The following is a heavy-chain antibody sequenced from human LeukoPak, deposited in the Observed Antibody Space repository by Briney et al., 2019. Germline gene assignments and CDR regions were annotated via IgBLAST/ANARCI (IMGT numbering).Heavy chain of an antibody. CDR2: MNPNSGNT. CDR3: GGWFGEFPYYMDV. Sequence: GASVKVSCKASGYTFTNYDINWVRQATGQGLEWMGWMNPNSGNTGYGQKFQGRVTITRNTSISTAYMELSSLRSEDTAVYARGGWFGEFPYYMDVWGKGTTVTVSS. J-gene: IGHJ6*03. CDR1: GYTFTNYD. V-gene: IGHV1-8*03. D-gene: IGHD3-10*01.